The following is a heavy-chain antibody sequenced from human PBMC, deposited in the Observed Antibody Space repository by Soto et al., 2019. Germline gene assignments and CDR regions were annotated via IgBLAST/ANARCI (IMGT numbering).Heavy chain of an antibody. J-gene: IGHJ6*03. CDR1: GYTFTSYG. Sequence: ASVKASCKASGYTFTSYGISWVRQAPGQGLERIGWISAYNSNTNYAQKLQGRVTMTTDTSTSTAYMELRSLRSDDTAVYYCARGNIGLNGAIFHMDVWGKGTTVTVSS. CDR2: ISAYNSNT. D-gene: IGHD2-21*01. CDR3: ARGNIGLNGAIFHMDV. V-gene: IGHV1-18*01.